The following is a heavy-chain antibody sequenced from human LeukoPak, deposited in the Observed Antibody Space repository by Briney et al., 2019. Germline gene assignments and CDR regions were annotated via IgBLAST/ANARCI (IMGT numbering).Heavy chain of an antibody. J-gene: IGHJ5*02. Sequence: SQTLSLTCTVSGGSISSGSYYWSWIRQPAGKGLEWIGRIYTSGSTNYSPSLKSRVTISVDTSKNQFSLRLSSVTAADTAVYYCARDRPGGYYDSSVNWFDPWGQGTLVTVSS. D-gene: IGHD3-22*01. CDR3: ARDRPGGYYDSSVNWFDP. CDR1: GGSISSGSYY. CDR2: IYTSGST. V-gene: IGHV4-61*02.